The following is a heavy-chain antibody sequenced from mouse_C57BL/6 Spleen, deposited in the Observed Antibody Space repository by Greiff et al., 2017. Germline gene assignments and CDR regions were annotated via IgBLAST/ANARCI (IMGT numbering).Heavy chain of an antibody. CDR1: GFSLTSYA. CDR2: IWTGGGT. Sequence: QVQLKESGPGLVAPSQSLSITCTVSGFSLTSYAISWVRQPPGKGLEWLGVIWTGGGTNYNSALKSRLSISKDNSKSQVFLKMNSLQTDDTARYYCARMEIYYYGSSYPSFPYWGQGTLVTVSA. V-gene: IGHV2-9-1*01. CDR3: ARMEIYYYGSSYPSFPY. J-gene: IGHJ3*01. D-gene: IGHD1-1*01.